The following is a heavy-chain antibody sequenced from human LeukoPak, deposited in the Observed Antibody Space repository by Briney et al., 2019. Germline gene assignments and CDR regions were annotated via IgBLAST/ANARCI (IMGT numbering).Heavy chain of an antibody. CDR2: INPNSGGT. D-gene: IGHD3-10*01. CDR3: ARDVGVPARLIRGGYFDY. J-gene: IGHJ4*02. Sequence: GASVKVSCKASGYTFTGYYIHWVRQAPGQGLEWMGWINPNSGGTNYAQKFQGWVTMTRDTSISTAYMELSRLRSDDTAVYYCARDVGVPARLIRGGYFDYWGQGTLVTVSS. V-gene: IGHV1-2*04. CDR1: GYTFTGYY.